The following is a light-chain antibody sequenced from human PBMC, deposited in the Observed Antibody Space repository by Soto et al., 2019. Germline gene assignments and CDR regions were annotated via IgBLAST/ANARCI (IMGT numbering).Light chain of an antibody. CDR2: KAS. CDR1: QSVSRW. Sequence: IQLTQSPSSLSASVGDRVSITCRASQSVSRWLSWYKQKPGEAPKLLIYKASTLKSGVPSRFSGSGSGTEITLPISSLQPDDFATYYCQHYNSYSEAFGQGTKVDIK. V-gene: IGKV1-5*03. CDR3: QHYNSYSEA. J-gene: IGKJ1*01.